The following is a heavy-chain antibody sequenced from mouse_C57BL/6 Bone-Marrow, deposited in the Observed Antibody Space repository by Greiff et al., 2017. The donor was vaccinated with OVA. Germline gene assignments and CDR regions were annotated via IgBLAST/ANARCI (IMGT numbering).Heavy chain of an antibody. CDR2: IYWDDDK. J-gene: IGHJ4*01. Sequence: QVTLKVSGPGILQPSQTLSLTCSFSGFSLSTSGMGVSWIRQPSGKGLEWLAHIYWDDDKRYNPSLKSRLTISKDTSRNQVFLKITSVDTADTATYYCARREGFPMDYWGQGTSVTVSS. V-gene: IGHV8-12*01. CDR1: GFSLSTSGMG. CDR3: ARREGFPMDY.